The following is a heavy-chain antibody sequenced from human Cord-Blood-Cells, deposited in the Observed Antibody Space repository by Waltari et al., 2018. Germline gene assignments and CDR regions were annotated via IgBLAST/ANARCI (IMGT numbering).Heavy chain of an antibody. D-gene: IGHD2-2*01. CDR1: GYTLPELS. CDR2: FDPEDGET. V-gene: IGHV1-24*01. J-gene: IGHJ5*02. Sequence: QVQLVQSGAAVKKPGASVKVSCKVSGYTLPELSMPWVRQAPGKGLEWMGGFDPEDGETIYAQKFQGRVTMTEDTSTDTAYMELSSLRSEDTAVYYCATDCSSTSCYNWFDPWGQGTLVTVSS. CDR3: ATDCSSTSCYNWFDP.